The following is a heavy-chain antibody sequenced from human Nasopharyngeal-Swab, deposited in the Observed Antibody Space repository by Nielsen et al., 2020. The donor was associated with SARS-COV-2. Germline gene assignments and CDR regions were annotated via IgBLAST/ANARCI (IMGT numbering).Heavy chain of an antibody. CDR2: IYYSGST. J-gene: IGHJ4*02. CDR3: ARGWYSGIVY. V-gene: IGHV4-39*07. D-gene: IGHD1-26*01. Sequence: SETLSLTCTVSGGSISSSSYYWGWIRQPPGKGLEWIGSIYYSGSTYYNPSLKSRVTISVDTSKNQFSLKLSSVTAADTAVYYCARGWYSGIVYRGQGTLVTVSS. CDR1: GGSISSSSYY.